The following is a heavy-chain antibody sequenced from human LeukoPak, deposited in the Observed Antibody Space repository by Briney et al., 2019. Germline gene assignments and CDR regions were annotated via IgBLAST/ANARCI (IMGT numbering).Heavy chain of an antibody. Sequence: SVKVSCKASGYTFTSYAMHWVRQAPGQRLEWMGWIIPIFGTANYAQKFQGRVTITADESTSTAYMELSSLRSEDAAVYYCARLCGGDCYPDFDYWGQGTLVTVSS. CDR2: IIPIFGTA. CDR3: ARLCGGDCYPDFDY. J-gene: IGHJ4*02. V-gene: IGHV1-69*13. D-gene: IGHD2-21*02. CDR1: GYTFTSYA.